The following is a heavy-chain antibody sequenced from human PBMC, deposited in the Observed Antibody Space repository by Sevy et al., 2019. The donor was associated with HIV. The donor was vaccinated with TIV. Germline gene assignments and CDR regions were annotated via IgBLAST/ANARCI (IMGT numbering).Heavy chain of an antibody. Sequence: ASVKVSCKASGGTFSSYAISWVRQAPGQGLEWMGGIIPIFGTANYAQKFQGRVTITADESTSTAYMGLSSLRSEDTAVYYCARGLRVVVPAAADDYYYYYGMDVWGQGTTVTVSS. CDR1: GGTFSSYA. V-gene: IGHV1-69*13. CDR3: ARGLRVVVPAAADDYYYYYGMDV. J-gene: IGHJ6*02. D-gene: IGHD2-2*01. CDR2: IIPIFGTA.